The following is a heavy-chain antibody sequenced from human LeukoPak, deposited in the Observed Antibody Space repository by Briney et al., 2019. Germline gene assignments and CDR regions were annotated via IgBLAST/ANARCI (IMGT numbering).Heavy chain of an antibody. Sequence: ASVTVSFKASGYTFTNYGISWVRQAPGQGREWMGWISAYNGNTNYSQKLQGRVTITRDTSASTAYMELSSLRSEDMAVYYCARESKWELLTFDYWGQGTLVTVSS. V-gene: IGHV1-18*03. CDR3: ARESKWELLTFDY. CDR2: ISAYNGNT. D-gene: IGHD1-26*01. J-gene: IGHJ4*02. CDR1: GYTFTNYG.